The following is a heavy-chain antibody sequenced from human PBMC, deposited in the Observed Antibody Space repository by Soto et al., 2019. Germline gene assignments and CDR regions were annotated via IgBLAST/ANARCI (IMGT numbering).Heavy chain of an antibody. CDR2: IDAGNGNT. CDR3: ARSETDYSTFDY. J-gene: IGHJ4*02. V-gene: IGHV1-3*01. D-gene: IGHD3-9*01. CDR1: GYTFTRNA. Sequence: GASVKVSCKASGYTFTRNAIHWVRQAPGQRLEWIGKIDAGNGNTKYSQKFQGRVTITRDTSASAAYMELSTLGSEDTSIYYCARSETDYSTFDYWGQGTLVTVSS.